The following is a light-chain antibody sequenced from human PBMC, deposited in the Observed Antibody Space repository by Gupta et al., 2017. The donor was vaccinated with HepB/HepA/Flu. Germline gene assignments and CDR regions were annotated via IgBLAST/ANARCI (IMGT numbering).Light chain of an antibody. V-gene: IGLV2-14*03. Sequence: SPPTQPASVSVSPGHSIAISCTGTSSDDGGYNYVSWYQQHPGTAPKLMMYDVSNRPSGVSNRFSGSKSGTTASLTISGLQAEDEADYYCSSYNSSRELHVFGTGTKVPVL. CDR3: SSYNSSRELHV. CDR2: DVS. J-gene: IGLJ1*01. CDR1: SSDDGGYNY.